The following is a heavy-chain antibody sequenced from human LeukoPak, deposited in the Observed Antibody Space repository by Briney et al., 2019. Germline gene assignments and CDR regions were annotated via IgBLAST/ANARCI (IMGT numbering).Heavy chain of an antibody. Sequence: ASVKVSCKASGYTFTSYAMNWVRQAPGQGLEWMGWINTNTGNPTYAQGFTGRFVFSLDTSVSTAYLQISSIKAEDTAVYYCARGYCSSTSCYGGSYWGQGTLVTVSS. CDR2: INTNTGNP. V-gene: IGHV7-4-1*02. CDR1: GYTFTSYA. J-gene: IGHJ4*02. D-gene: IGHD2-2*01. CDR3: ARGYCSSTSCYGGSY.